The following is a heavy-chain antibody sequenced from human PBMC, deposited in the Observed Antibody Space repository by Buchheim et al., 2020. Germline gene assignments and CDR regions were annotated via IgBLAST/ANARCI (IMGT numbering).Heavy chain of an antibody. D-gene: IGHD2-2*01. CDR1: GFTFSSYA. J-gene: IGHJ5*02. CDR3: AKDPAVREVVPAATPWFDP. CDR2: ISGSGGST. V-gene: IGHV3-23*04. Sequence: EVQLVESGGGLVQPGGSLRLSCAASGFTFSSYAMSWVRQAPGKGLEWVSAISGSGGSTYYADSVKGRFTISRDNSKNKLYLQMNSLRAEDTAVYYCAKDPAVREVVPAATPWFDPGGQGTL.